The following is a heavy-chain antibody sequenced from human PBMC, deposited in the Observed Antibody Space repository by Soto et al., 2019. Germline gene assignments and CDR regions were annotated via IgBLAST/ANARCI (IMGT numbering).Heavy chain of an antibody. CDR3: ARDPNWAAPGGMDG. Sequence: QVQLQESGPGLVKPSQTLSLTCTVSGVSISSGSYYWIWIRQHPGKGLEWLGYIYYSGGTYYNPSLTTRVTISVDTSKILFSLKLSSVTAADTAVYYGARDPNWAAPGGMDGWGHGTTGTV. CDR2: IYYSGGT. V-gene: IGHV4-31*03. CDR1: GVSISSGSYY. D-gene: IGHD6-13*01. J-gene: IGHJ6*02.